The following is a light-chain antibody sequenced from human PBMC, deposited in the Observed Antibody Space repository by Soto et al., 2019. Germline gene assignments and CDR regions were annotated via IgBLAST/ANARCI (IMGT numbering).Light chain of an antibody. V-gene: IGKV3-20*01. J-gene: IGKJ5*01. CDR2: GAY. Sequence: EIVLTQSPGTLSLSPGERATLSCRASQSVSNNYLAWYQQKPGQAPRLLIYGAYNRATGIQARFSGSGSGTDFTLTISRVEPEDFAVYYCQQYVSLPITFGQGTRLEIK. CDR3: QQYVSLPIT. CDR1: QSVSNNY.